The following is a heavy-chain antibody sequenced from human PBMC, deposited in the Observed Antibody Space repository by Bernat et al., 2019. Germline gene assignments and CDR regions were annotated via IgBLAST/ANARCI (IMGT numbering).Heavy chain of an antibody. V-gene: IGHV3-7*03. J-gene: IGHJ4*02. CDR2: IKQDGSAK. CDR1: GFSLSSYW. D-gene: IGHD1-1*01. Sequence: EVQLVESGGGLVQPGGSLRLSCAASGFSLSSYWMSWVRQAPGEGLAWVANIKQDGSAKYYVASVTDRFTISRDNVKNSLYLQMNSLRVEDTAVYYCARAWRETGTRTPPIDFWGQGTLVTVSS. CDR3: ARAWRETGTRTPPIDF.